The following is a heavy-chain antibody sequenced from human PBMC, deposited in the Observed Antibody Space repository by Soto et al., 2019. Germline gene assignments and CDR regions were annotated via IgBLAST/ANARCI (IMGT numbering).Heavy chain of an antibody. CDR2: TKNKPNNYTT. V-gene: IGHV3-72*01. J-gene: IGHJ6*02. CDR1: GFTFTDHY. Sequence: GGSLRLSCLASGFTFTDHYMDWVRQAPGTGLEWIARTKNKPNNYTTTYAASVKGRFTISRDDSESSLYLQMNNLKTEDTAVYYCAREIRRDYYYYYPLDVWGQGTTVTVSS. CDR3: AREIRRDYYYYYPLDV.